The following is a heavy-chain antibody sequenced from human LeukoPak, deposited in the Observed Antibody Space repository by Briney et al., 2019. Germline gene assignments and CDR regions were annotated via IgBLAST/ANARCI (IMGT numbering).Heavy chain of an antibody. Sequence: GASVKVSCKASGYTFTIYGISWVRQAPGQGLEWMGGIIPIFGTANYAQKFQGRVTITADESTSTAYMELSSLRSEDTAVYYCARGPVGEPFDYWGQGTLVTVSS. CDR3: ARGPVGEPFDY. CDR1: GYTFTIYG. D-gene: IGHD1-26*01. V-gene: IGHV1-69*13. CDR2: IIPIFGTA. J-gene: IGHJ4*02.